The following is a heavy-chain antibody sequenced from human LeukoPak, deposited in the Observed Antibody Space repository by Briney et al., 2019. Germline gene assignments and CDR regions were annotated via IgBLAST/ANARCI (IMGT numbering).Heavy chain of an antibody. V-gene: IGHV3-21*01. D-gene: IGHD1-20*01. Sequence: GRSLRLSCAASGFTFSSYSMNWARQAPGKGLEWGSSISTSSTYIYYADSVKGRFPISRDNAKHSLYLQMNSLRAEDTAVYYCARDPPFIIGTTFFDYWGQGTLVTVSS. CDR3: ARDPPFIIGTTFFDY. CDR2: ISTSSTYI. J-gene: IGHJ4*02. CDR1: GFTFSSYS.